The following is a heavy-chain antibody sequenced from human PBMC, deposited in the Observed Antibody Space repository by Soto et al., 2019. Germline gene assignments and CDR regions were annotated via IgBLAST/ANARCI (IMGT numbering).Heavy chain of an antibody. CDR1: GYTFTSYY. V-gene: IGHV1-46*03. CDR2: INPSGGST. D-gene: IGHD6-19*01. J-gene: IGHJ4*02. Sequence: ASVKVSCKASGYTFTSYYMHWVRQAPGQGLEWMGIINPSGGSTSYAQKFQGRVTMTRDTSTSTVYMELSSLRSEDTAVYYCAISHRACSSGWYVHLASSFYDWGQGTLVTVSS. CDR3: AISHRACSSGWYVHLASSFYD.